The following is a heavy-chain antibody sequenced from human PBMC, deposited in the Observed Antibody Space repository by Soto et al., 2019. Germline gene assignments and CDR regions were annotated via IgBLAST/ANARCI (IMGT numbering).Heavy chain of an antibody. V-gene: IGHV1-18*01. D-gene: IGHD3-3*01. CDR2: ISAYNGNT. CDR3: ARDRIGTYFWAGIFDP. Sequence: ASVKVSCKASGYTFTSYGISWVRQAPGQGLEWMGWISAYNGNTNYAQKLQGRVTMTTDTSTSTAYMELRSLRSDDTAVYYCARDRIGTYFWAGIFDPWGQGSLVTVS. J-gene: IGHJ5*02. CDR1: GYTFTSYG.